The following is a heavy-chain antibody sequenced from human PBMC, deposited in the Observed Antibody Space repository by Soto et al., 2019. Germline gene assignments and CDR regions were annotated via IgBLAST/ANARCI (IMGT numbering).Heavy chain of an antibody. CDR3: ARESRPHYYYYGMDV. Sequence: ASVKVSCKASGYTFTGYYMHWVRQAPGQGLEWMGWINPNSGGTNYAQKFQGWVTMTRDTSISTAYMELSRLRSDDTAVYYCARESRPHYYYYGMDVWGQGTTVTVSS. CDR2: INPNSGGT. V-gene: IGHV1-2*04. J-gene: IGHJ6*02. CDR1: GYTFTGYY.